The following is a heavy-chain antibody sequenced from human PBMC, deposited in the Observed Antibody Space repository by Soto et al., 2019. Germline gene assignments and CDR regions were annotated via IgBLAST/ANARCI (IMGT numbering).Heavy chain of an antibody. Sequence: EVQLVESGGDLVQPGGSLRLSCEASGFSFSSYWMTWVRQAPGKRLEYVAIIRQDGSEKKYVDSVMGRFTISRDNAKTSSDLQRNSLRDEDTAVYYCRTTTRDRPLEYWGQGTLVTVSS. V-gene: IGHV3-7*03. CDR2: IRQDGSEK. CDR3: RTTTRDRPLEY. J-gene: IGHJ4*02. CDR1: GFSFSSYW. D-gene: IGHD1-1*01.